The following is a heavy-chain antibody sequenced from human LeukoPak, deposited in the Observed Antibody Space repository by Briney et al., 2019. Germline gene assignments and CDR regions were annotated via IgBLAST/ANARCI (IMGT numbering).Heavy chain of an antibody. CDR1: GYTFTSYG. J-gene: IGHJ5*02. V-gene: IGHV1-18*01. Sequence: ASVKVSCKASGYTFTSYGISWVRQAPGQGLEWMGWISAYNGNTNYAQKLQGRVTMTTDTSTSTAYMELRSLRSDDTAVYYCARGPLFGWELRPFDPWGQGTLVTGSS. D-gene: IGHD1-26*01. CDR2: ISAYNGNT. CDR3: ARGPLFGWELRPFDP.